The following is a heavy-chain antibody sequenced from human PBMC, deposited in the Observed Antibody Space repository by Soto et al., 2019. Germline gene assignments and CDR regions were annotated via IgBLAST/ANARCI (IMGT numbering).Heavy chain of an antibody. D-gene: IGHD2-15*01. J-gene: IGHJ5*02. CDR1: GGSISSGDYY. CDR2: IYYSGST. Sequence: SETLSLTCAVSGGSISSGDYYWSWIRQPPGKGLEWIGYIYYSGSTYYNPSLKSRVTISVDTSKNQFSLKLSSVTAADTAVYYCASFRCSGGSCALSPWGQGTLVTVSS. CDR3: ASFRCSGGSCALSP. V-gene: IGHV4-30-4*01.